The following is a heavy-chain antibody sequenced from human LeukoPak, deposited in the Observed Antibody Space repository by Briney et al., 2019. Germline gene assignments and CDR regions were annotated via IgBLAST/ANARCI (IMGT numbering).Heavy chain of an antibody. J-gene: IGHJ4*02. CDR3: AREGEYSSGWYYFDY. Sequence: GGSLRLSCAASGFTVSSNYMSWVRQAPGKGLEWVSVIYSGGSTYYADSVKGRFTISRHNSKNTLYLQMNSLRAEDTAVYYCAREGEYSSGWYYFDYWGQGTLVTVSS. V-gene: IGHV3-53*04. D-gene: IGHD6-19*01. CDR2: IYSGGST. CDR1: GFTVSSNY.